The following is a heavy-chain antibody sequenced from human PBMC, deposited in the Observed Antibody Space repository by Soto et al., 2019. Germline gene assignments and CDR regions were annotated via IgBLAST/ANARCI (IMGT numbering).Heavy chain of an antibody. V-gene: IGHV4-59*01. CDR3: ARGVNIVVVPAASAYMDV. CDR1: GGSISSYY. Sequence: SETLSLTCTVSGGSISSYYWSWIRQPPGKGLEWIGYIYYSGSTNYNPSLKSRVTISVDTSKNQFSLKLSSVTAADTAVYYCARGVNIVVVPAASAYMDVWGKGTTVTVSS. D-gene: IGHD2-2*01. J-gene: IGHJ6*03. CDR2: IYYSGST.